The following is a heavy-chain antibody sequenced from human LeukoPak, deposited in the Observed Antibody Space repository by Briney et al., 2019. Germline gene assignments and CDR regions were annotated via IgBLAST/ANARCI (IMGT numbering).Heavy chain of an antibody. CDR2: IYYSGST. CDR1: GGSISSHY. CDR3: ARDRGRRDGYNRSFDY. J-gene: IGHJ4*02. D-gene: IGHD5-24*01. Sequence: SETLSRNCTVSGGSISSHYWSWLRQPPGNGLEWIGYIYYSGSTNYNPSLKSRVTISVDTSKNQFSLKLSSVTAADTAVYYCARDRGRRDGYNRSFDYWGQGTLVTVSS. V-gene: IGHV4-59*11.